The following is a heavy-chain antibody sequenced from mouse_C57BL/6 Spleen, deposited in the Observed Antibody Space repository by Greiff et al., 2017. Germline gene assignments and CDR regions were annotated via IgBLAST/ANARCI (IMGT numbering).Heavy chain of an antibody. CDR2: ISSGGSYT. J-gene: IGHJ2*01. V-gene: IGHV5-6*01. CDR3: ARHRKKLDY. Sequence: EVMLVESGGDLVKPGGSLKLSCAASGFTFSSYGMSWVRQTPDKRLEWVATISSGGSYTYYPDSVKGRFTISRDNAKNTLYLQMSSLKSEDTAMYYCARHRKKLDYWGQGTTLTVSS. CDR1: GFTFSSYG.